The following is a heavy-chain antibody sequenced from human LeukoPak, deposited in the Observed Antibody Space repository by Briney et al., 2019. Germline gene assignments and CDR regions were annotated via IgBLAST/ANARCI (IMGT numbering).Heavy chain of an antibody. CDR2: INSDGSST. CDR3: ARDSSTEWFGASLYGMDV. Sequence: GGSLRLSCAASGFTFSSYWMRWVRQAPGKGLVWVSRINSDGSSTSYADSVKGRFTISRDNAKNTLYLQMNSLRAEDTAVYYCARDSSTEWFGASLYGMDVWGQGTTVTVSS. V-gene: IGHV3-74*01. CDR1: GFTFSSYW. D-gene: IGHD3-10*01. J-gene: IGHJ6*02.